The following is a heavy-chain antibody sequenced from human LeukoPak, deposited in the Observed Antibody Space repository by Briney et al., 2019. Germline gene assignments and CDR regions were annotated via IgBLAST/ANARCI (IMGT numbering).Heavy chain of an antibody. V-gene: IGHV3-23*01. J-gene: IGHJ6*04. CDR3: AKALAAAAPAFYGMDV. CDR2: ISGSGGSK. CDR1: GFTVSSNY. Sequence: GGSLRLSCAASGFTVSSNYMSWVRQAPGKGLEWVSAISGSGGSKYYADSVKGRFTISRDNSKNTLYLQMNSLRAEDTAVYYCAKALAAAAPAFYGMDVWGKGATVTVSS. D-gene: IGHD6-13*01.